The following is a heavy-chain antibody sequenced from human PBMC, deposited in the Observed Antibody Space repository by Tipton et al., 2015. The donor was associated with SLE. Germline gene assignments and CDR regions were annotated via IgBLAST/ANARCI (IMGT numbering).Heavy chain of an antibody. CDR1: GASISSGGYY. CDR3: ARGARDIVATIYWFDP. D-gene: IGHD5-12*01. J-gene: IGHJ5*02. Sequence: TLSLTCTVSGASISSGGYYWSWIRQHPGKGLEWIGYIYYSGTTYYNPSLRSRVTMSIDPSENQFSLRLTSVTAADTAVYYCARGARDIVATIYWFDPWGQGTPVTVSS. V-gene: IGHV4-31*03. CDR2: IYYSGTT.